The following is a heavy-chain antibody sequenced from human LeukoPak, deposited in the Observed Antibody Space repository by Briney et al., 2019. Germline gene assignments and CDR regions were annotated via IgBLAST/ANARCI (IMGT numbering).Heavy chain of an antibody. CDR3: ARVMPLEGSGSDTLDY. J-gene: IGHJ4*02. Sequence: GASVTVSCKPSGYTFTDYYMHWVRQAPGQGLEWMGWINPHSGGTKYAQKFQGRVTMSRDTSISTAYMELSRLRSDDTAVYYCARVMPLEGSGSDTLDYWGQGTLVTVSS. CDR2: INPHSGGT. D-gene: IGHD3-10*01. V-gene: IGHV1-2*02. CDR1: GYTFTDYY.